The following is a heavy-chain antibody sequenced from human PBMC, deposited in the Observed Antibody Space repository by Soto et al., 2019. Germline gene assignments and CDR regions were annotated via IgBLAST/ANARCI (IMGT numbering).Heavy chain of an antibody. V-gene: IGHV1-69*06. CDR3: ARGFTAAGTLYYYGMDV. CDR1: GGTFSSYA. Sequence: QVQLVQSGAEVKKPGSSVKVSCKASGGTFSSYAISWVRQAPGQGLEWMGGIIPTFGTANYAQKFQGRGTITADKSTSTAYMELSSLRSEDTAVYYGARGFTAAGTLYYYGMDVWGQGTTVTVSS. J-gene: IGHJ6*02. CDR2: IIPTFGTA. D-gene: IGHD6-13*01.